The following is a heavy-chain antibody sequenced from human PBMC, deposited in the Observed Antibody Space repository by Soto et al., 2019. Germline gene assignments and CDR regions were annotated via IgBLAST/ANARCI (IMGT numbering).Heavy chain of an antibody. CDR3: XXXXXXXXRYAFDI. CDR2: IYYSGST. CDR1: GGSISSXXXX. Sequence: QVQLQESGPGLVKPSQTLSLTCTVSGGSISSXXXXXXXXXXXXXXXLEWIGYIYYSGSTYYNPSLKXRXTISVXXXXXXXXXXXXXXXXXXXXXXXXXXXXXXXRYAFDIWGQGTMVTVSS. V-gene: IGHV4-31*03. J-gene: IGHJ3*02.